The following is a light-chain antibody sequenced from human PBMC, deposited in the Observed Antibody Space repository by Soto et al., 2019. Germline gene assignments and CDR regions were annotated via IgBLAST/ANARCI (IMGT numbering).Light chain of an antibody. J-gene: IGKJ4*01. CDR1: QSVSSN. Sequence: EIGVTLSLSTVSVNKRERATLSCRASQSVSSNLAWYQQKPGQAPRLLIYDASNRATGIPARFSGSGSGTDFTLTISSLEPEDFAGYYCQQRSDWPLTFAGGTKVDIK. CDR2: DAS. CDR3: QQRSDWPLT. V-gene: IGKV3-11*01.